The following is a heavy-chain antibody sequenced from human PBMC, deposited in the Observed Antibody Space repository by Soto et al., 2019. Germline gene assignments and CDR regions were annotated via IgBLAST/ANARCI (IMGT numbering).Heavy chain of an antibody. CDR2: ISAYNGNT. J-gene: IGHJ6*02. D-gene: IGHD2-2*02. V-gene: IGHV1-18*01. CDR1: GYTFTSYG. CDR3: ARVPGRYCSSTSCYTGASYYYYGMDV. Sequence: QVPLVQSGAEVKKPWASVKVSCKASGYTFTSYGISWVRQAPGQGLEWMGWISAYNGNTNYAQKLQGRVTMTTDTSTSTAYMELRSLRSDDTAVYYCARVPGRYCSSTSCYTGASYYYYGMDVWGQGTTVTVSS.